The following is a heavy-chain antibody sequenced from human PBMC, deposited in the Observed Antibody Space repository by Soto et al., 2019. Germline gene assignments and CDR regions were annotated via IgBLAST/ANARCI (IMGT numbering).Heavy chain of an antibody. J-gene: IGHJ4*02. D-gene: IGHD2-15*01. CDR2: ISVSGSTI. Sequence: GGSLRLSCATSGFPFSDYYMSWIRQAPGKGLEWVAYISVSGSTIYYADSVEGRFTVSRDNANNLVFLQMTSLRADDTAVYYCARDRPYDATGLDYWGQGTVVTVSS. CDR3: ARDRPYDATGLDY. V-gene: IGHV3-11*01. CDR1: GFPFSDYY.